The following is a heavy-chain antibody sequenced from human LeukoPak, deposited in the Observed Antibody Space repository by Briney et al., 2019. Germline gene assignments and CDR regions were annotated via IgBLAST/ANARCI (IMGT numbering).Heavy chain of an antibody. J-gene: IGHJ4*02. D-gene: IGHD6-19*01. CDR2: IKQDGSER. Sequence: ITWGRQTTEKGLEWVANIKQDGSERNYVDSVKGRFTISRDNAKNSLYLQMNTLRDEDTAVYYCATGAGCGYWGQGTLVTVSS. V-gene: IGHV3-7*03. CDR3: ATGAGCGY.